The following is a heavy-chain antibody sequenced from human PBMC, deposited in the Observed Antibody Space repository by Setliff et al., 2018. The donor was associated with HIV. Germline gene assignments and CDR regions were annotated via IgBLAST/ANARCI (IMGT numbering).Heavy chain of an antibody. CDR1: GYSISTNEW. Sequence: SGTLSLTCAVSGYSISTNEWWGWIRQPPGKGLAWVGYISNSGKIYYDPSLNSRVNLSADTSKNQLSLKLTSVTAEDTGVYYCARTVPHSAAQDAFEIWGQRTVVTVSS. V-gene: IGHV4-28*05. CDR2: ISNSGKI. CDR3: ARTVPHSAAQDAFEI. D-gene: IGHD4-4*01. J-gene: IGHJ3*02.